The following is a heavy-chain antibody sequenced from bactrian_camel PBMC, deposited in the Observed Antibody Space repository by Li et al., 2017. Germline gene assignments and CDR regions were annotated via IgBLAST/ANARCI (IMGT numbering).Heavy chain of an antibody. V-gene: IGHV3S40*01. Sequence: VQLVESGGGSVQAGGSLRVSCAASGFTFSSTCWGWFHQAPGKGLEGVAVTYTGGFGTSYADSVKGRFTISQDNAKNTVYLQMNSLKPEDTAVYYCAAAPTAVCFVHSILPGDFDYWGQWTQVTVS. CDR1: GFTFSSTC. J-gene: IGHJ4*01. D-gene: IGHD3*01. CDR3: AAAPTAVCFVHSILPGDFDY. CDR2: TYTGGFGT.